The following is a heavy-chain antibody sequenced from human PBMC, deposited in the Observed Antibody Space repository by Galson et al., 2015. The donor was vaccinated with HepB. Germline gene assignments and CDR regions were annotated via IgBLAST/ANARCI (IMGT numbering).Heavy chain of an antibody. CDR2: INHSGST. CDR3: ARRIQQWSALRN. D-gene: IGHD5-18*01. V-gene: IGHV4-34*01. Sequence: SETLSLTCAVYGGSFSGYYWSWIRQPPGRGLEWIGEINHSGSTNYNSSLESRVTMSVDTSKSQFSLKLSSVTAADTAVYYCARRIQQWSALRNWGQGTLVTVSS. J-gene: IGHJ4*01. CDR1: GGSFSGYY.